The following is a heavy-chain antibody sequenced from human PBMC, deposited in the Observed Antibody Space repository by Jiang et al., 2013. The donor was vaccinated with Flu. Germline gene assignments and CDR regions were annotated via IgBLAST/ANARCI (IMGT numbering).Heavy chain of an antibody. CDR1: GGSISSGGNY. V-gene: IGHV4-31*03. D-gene: IGHD6-13*01. CDR2: ISDRGST. J-gene: IGHJ6*02. Sequence: SGPGLVKPSQTLSLTCTVSGGSISSGGNYWTWIRQHPEKGLEWIGHISDRGSTYYNPSLKSRLNMSADTSKNQFSLKLSSVTAADTAVYYCARAQQSAYYYAMDVLGPRDHGHRLL. CDR3: ARAQQSAYYYAMDV.